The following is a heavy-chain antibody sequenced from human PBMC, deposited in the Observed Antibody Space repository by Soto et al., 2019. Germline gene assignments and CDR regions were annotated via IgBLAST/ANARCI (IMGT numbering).Heavy chain of an antibody. CDR3: ARQAPPSTVTLVY. Sequence: PSETLSLTXTVSGGSISSSSYYWGWIRQPPGKGLEWIGSIYYSGSTYYNPSLKSRVTISVDTSKNQFSLKLSSVTAADTAVYYCARQAPPSTVTLVYWGQGTLVTVSS. D-gene: IGHD4-4*01. CDR1: GGSISSSSYY. J-gene: IGHJ4*02. V-gene: IGHV4-39*01. CDR2: IYYSGST.